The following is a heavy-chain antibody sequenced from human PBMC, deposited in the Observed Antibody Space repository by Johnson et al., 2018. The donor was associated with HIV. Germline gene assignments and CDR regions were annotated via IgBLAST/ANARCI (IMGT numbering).Heavy chain of an antibody. CDR3: ATLGAVIATRDAFDI. V-gene: IGHV3-66*04. CDR1: GFTVSSNY. CDR2: IYSGGGT. D-gene: IGHD2-21*01. J-gene: IGHJ3*02. Sequence: VQLVESGGGLVQPGGSLRLSCAASGFTVSSNYMSWVRQAPGKGLEWVSVIYSGGGTYYADSVKGRFTISRDNSKNTLYLQMNSLKIEDSAVYYCATLGAVIATRDAFDIWGQGTMVTVSS.